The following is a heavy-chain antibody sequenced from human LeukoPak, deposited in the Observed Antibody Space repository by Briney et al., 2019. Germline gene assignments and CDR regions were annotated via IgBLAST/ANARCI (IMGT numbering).Heavy chain of an antibody. CDR1: GFTFSSYA. Sequence: PGGSLRLSCAASGFTFSSYAMSWVRQAPGEGRECVSAISGSGGSTYCADSVKGRFTISRENSKNTLYLQMNSLRAEDTAVYYCAKEVRIAVDGEELTNWFDPWGQGTLVTVSS. V-gene: IGHV3-23*01. CDR2: ISGSGGST. D-gene: IGHD6-19*01. CDR3: AKEVRIAVDGEELTNWFDP. J-gene: IGHJ5*02.